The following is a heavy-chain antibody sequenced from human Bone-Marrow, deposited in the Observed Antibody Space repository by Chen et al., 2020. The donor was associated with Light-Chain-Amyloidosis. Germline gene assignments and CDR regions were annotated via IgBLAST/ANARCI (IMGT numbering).Heavy chain of an antibody. CDR1: GYTFSNYA. V-gene: IGHV1-3*01. D-gene: IGHD3-10*01. CDR2: INARNGNI. CDR3: AGSSGSYLFDY. J-gene: IGHJ4*02. Sequence: QVQLVQSGAEVKKPGASVKVSCEASGYTFSNYAFHWVRQAPGQGLEWMGWINARNGNIKYSQKFHGRVAITRGASATTAYMELSSLTSEDTAVYYCAGSSGSYLFDYWGQGTLVTVSA.